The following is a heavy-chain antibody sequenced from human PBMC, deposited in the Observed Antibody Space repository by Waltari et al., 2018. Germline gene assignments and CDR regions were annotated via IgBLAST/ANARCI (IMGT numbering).Heavy chain of an antibody. V-gene: IGHV3-48*03. CDR1: GFTFSSYE. Sequence: EVQLVESGGGLVQPGGSLRLSCAASGFTFSSYEMNWVRQAPGKGLEWVSYISSSGSTIYYADSVKGRFTIARDNAKNTLYLQMKRLRVEDTAVYYCAKVAPRTYRSPVPGRDYYYGMDVWGQGTTVTVFS. CDR3: AKVAPRTYRSPVPGRDYYYGMDV. CDR2: ISSSGSTI. D-gene: IGHD6-13*01. J-gene: IGHJ6*02.